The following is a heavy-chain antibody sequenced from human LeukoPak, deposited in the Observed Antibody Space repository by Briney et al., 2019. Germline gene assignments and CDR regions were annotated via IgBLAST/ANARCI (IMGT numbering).Heavy chain of an antibody. CDR1: GGSISIGSYY. D-gene: IGHD1-26*01. J-gene: IGHJ6*03. CDR2: IYPSGST. V-gene: IGHV4-61*02. Sequence: SETLSLTCTVSGGSISIGSYYWRWIRQPAGKGLESIGRIYPSGSTNYNPSLKSLITISIDTTKNQFAVKLSSVTAADTAVYYCARDSLVGSTTWGNYYYYMDVWGNGTTVTISS. CDR3: ARDSLVGSTTWGNYYYYMDV.